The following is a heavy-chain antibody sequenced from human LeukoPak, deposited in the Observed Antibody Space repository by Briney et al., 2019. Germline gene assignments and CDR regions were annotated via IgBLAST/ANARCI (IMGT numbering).Heavy chain of an antibody. J-gene: IGHJ3*02. Sequence: SGPTLVKPTQTLTLTCTFSGFSLSTRGVGVGWIRQPPGKALEWLALIYWNDDKRYSPSLKSRLTITKDTSKNQVVLTMTNMDPVDTATYYCAHRQDGQDAFDIWGQGTMVTVSS. CDR1: GFSLSTRGVG. CDR3: AHRQDGQDAFDI. CDR2: IYWNDDK. V-gene: IGHV2-5*01.